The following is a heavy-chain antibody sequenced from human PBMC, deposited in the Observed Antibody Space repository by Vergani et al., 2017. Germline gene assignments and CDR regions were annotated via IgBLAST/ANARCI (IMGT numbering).Heavy chain of an antibody. D-gene: IGHD1-14*01. CDR1: GGSISSYY. J-gene: IGHJ6*03. CDR3: ARAGGRTSIYFYYYMDI. V-gene: IGHV4-4*07. Sequence: QVQLQESGPGLVKPSETLSLTCTVSGGSISSYYWSWIRQPAGKGLEWIGRVYTTGSTNYNPSLKSRVTRSVDTSKNHFSLKLSSVTAADTAVYFCARAGGRTSIYFYYYMDIWGKGTTVTVSS. CDR2: VYTTGST.